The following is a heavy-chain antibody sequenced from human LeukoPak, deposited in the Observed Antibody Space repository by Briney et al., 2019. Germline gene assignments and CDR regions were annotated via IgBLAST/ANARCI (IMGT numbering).Heavy chain of an antibody. CDR3: ARVRGGRSWYYYGMDV. V-gene: IGHV3-30-3*01. Sequence: GGSLRLSCAASGFTFSNFAMHWVRQAPGKGREWVEVGSYDRDNEYYADSVKGQFTISRDNSKDRLYLQMNSLRPEDTAMYYCARVRGGRSWYYYGMDVWGRGTTVTVSS. J-gene: IGHJ6*02. CDR2: GSYDRDNE. CDR1: GFTFSNFA. D-gene: IGHD3-16*01.